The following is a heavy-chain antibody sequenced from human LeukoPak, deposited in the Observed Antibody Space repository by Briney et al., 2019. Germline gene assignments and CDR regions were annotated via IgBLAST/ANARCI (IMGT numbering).Heavy chain of an antibody. V-gene: IGHV3-7*05. CDR2: IKQDGSEK. CDR3: AKDLHGGNSCGAFDY. J-gene: IGHJ4*02. D-gene: IGHD5-18*01. Sequence: PGGSLRLSCAASGFTFSSYWMNWVRQAPGKGLEWVANIKQDGSEKYYVHSLKGRFTISRDNAKNSLYLQMNSLRAEDTAIYYCAKDLHGGNSCGAFDYWGQGTLVTVSS. CDR1: GFTFSSYW.